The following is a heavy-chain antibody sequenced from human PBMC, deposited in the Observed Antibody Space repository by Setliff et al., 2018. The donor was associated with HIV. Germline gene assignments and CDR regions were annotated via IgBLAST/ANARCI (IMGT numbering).Heavy chain of an antibody. CDR1: GGSIRSYY. Sequence: SETLSLTSTVSGGSIRSYYWSWIRQSPGKGLEWIGYVFYNGDTAYNPSLKSRLTISVDTSKSQFSLKLTSVTAADTAVYYCARQMTIPGVAVTPVDYWGQGALVTVSS. D-gene: IGHD3-3*01. V-gene: IGHV4-59*08. J-gene: IGHJ4*02. CDR3: ARQMTIPGVAVTPVDY. CDR2: VFYNGDT.